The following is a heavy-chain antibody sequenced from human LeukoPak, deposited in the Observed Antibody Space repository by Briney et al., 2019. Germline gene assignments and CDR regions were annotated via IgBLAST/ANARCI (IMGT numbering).Heavy chain of an antibody. Sequence: GGSLRLSCAVSGFTLSSDWMHWVRQAPGKGLEWVSRMNQDGSDASYADSVKGRFTISRDNAKNTVYLQMNSLRAEDSAVYYCATVFGYWGQGTLVTVSS. V-gene: IGHV3-74*01. CDR1: GFTLSSDW. CDR3: ATVFGY. J-gene: IGHJ4*02. CDR2: MNQDGSDA.